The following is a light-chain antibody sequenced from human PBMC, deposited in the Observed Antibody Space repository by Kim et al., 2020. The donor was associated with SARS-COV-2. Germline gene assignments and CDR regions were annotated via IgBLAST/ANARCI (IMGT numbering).Light chain of an antibody. CDR1: SLRSYY. CDR2: GKN. Sequence: AVGQTVRITCQGDSLRSYYATWYQQKPGQAPILVIYGKNNRPSGIPDRFSGSSSGNTAFLTITGTQAGDEADYYCNSRDSNDNVVFGGGTKLTVL. J-gene: IGLJ2*01. CDR3: NSRDSNDNVV. V-gene: IGLV3-19*01.